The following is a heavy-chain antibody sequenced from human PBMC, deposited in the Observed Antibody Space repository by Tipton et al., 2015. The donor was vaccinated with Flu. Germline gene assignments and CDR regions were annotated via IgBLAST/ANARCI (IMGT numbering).Heavy chain of an antibody. D-gene: IGHD1-26*01. J-gene: IGHJ5*01. V-gene: IGHV4-4*07. Sequence: TLSLTCTVSGYSISSNYWDWIRQPAGKELEWIGRICVGGGTNYNPSLRGRVSMSADTYKNEISLRLTSVTAADTAVYYCAREQSGSQSHLVAWGHGTLVPVSS. CDR1: GYSISSNY. CDR2: ICVGGGT. CDR3: AREQSGSQSHLVA.